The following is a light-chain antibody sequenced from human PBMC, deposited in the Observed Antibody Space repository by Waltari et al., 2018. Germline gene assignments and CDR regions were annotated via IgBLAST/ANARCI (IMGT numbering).Light chain of an antibody. J-gene: IGLJ2*01. CDR1: SSDVGSYNL. CDR3: CSYAGSSTPVV. CDR2: EGS. Sequence: QSALTQPASVSGSPGQSITISCTGTSSDVGSYNLVSWYQQHPGKAHKLMIYEGSKRPSGVSNRCAGSKSGNTASLTISGLQAEDEADYYCCSYAGSSTPVVFGGGTKLTVL. V-gene: IGLV2-23*01.